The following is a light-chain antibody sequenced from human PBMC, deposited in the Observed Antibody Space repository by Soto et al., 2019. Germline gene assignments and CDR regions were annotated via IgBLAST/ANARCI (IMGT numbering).Light chain of an antibody. CDR3: QTWGTGIWV. V-gene: IGLV4-69*01. CDR1: SGHSSYA. CDR2: LNSDGSH. Sequence: QPVLTQSPSASASLGASVKLTCTLSSGHSSYAIAWHQQQPEKGPRYLMKLNSDGSHSKGDGIPDRFSGSSSGAERYLTISSLQSEDEADYYCQTWGTGIWVFGGGIKLTVL. J-gene: IGLJ3*02.